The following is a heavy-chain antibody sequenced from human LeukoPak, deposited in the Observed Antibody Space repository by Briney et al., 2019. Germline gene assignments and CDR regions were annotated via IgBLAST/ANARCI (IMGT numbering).Heavy chain of an antibody. CDR1: GFTFSSYS. Sequence: GGSLRLSCAASGFTFSSYSMNWVRQAPGKGLEWVSYISSSSSTIYYADSVKGRFTISRDNAKNSLYLQMNSLRAEDTALYFCATRQFCSGGTCYGLSFWGQGTMVTISS. J-gene: IGHJ3*01. CDR2: ISSSSSTI. V-gene: IGHV3-48*01. D-gene: IGHD2-15*01. CDR3: ATRQFCSGGTCYGLSF.